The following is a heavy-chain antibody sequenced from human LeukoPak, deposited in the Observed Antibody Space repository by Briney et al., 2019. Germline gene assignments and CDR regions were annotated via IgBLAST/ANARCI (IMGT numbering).Heavy chain of an antibody. CDR3: ARDRYASI. Sequence: GGSLRLSCAASGFTFSRCRMTWVRQAPGKGLEWVANIKEDESQKYYVDSVKGRFTISRDNAKNSLYLQLNSLRVEDTAVYYCARDRYASIWGQGTLVTVSS. D-gene: IGHD2-2*01. CDR1: GFTFSRCR. CDR2: IKEDESQK. V-gene: IGHV3-7*01. J-gene: IGHJ4*02.